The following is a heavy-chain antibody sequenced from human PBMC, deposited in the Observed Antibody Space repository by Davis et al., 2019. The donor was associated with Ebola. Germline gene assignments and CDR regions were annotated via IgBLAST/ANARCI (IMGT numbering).Heavy chain of an antibody. CDR3: ARHRGYYLNDVFDI. J-gene: IGHJ3*02. D-gene: IGHD3-22*01. CDR2: IYTTGST. Sequence: PSETLSLTCTVSGGSISSYYWSWIRQPAGKGLEWIGRIYTTGSTNYNPSLKSRVTMSVDTSKNQFSLKLSSVTAADTAVYYCARHRGYYLNDVFDIWGQGTMVTVSS. V-gene: IGHV4-4*07. CDR1: GGSISSYY.